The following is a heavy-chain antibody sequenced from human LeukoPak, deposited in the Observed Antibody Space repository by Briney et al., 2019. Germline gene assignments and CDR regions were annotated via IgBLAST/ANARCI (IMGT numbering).Heavy chain of an antibody. Sequence: GGSLRLSCAASGFTFSSFWMTWVRQAPGKGLEWVANIRQDGSEKYYVGSVKGRFTISRDNAKNSLYLQMNSLRAEDTAVYYCAKGSYSSGWYESDYWGQGTLVTVSS. CDR3: AKGSYSSGWYESDY. D-gene: IGHD6-19*01. V-gene: IGHV3-7*03. J-gene: IGHJ4*02. CDR1: GFTFSSFW. CDR2: IRQDGSEK.